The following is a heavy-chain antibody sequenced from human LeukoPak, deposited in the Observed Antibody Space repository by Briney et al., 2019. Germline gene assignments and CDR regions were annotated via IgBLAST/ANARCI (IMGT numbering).Heavy chain of an antibody. CDR2: IRGSGGST. V-gene: IGHV3-23*01. CDR3: AKDSLGSVVPACFDY. CDR1: GFIFSSYA. D-gene: IGHD2-2*01. J-gene: IGHJ4*02. Sequence: GGSLRLSCAPSGFIFSSYAMSWVRQAPGKGLEWVSAIRGSGGSTYYADSVKGRFTISRDTSKNTLYLQVNSLRAADTAVYYCAKDSLGSVVPACFDYWGQGTQVTVSS.